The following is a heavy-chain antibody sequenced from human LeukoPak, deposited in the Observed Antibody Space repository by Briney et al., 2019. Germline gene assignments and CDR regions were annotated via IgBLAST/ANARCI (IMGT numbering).Heavy chain of an antibody. V-gene: IGHV3-7*01. CDR2: IKQDGSAE. Sequence: PGGSLRLSCAASGFTISTYWMSWVRQAPGKGLEWVANIKQDGSAEYYVDSVKGRFTISRDNPKKSLYLQMNSLRAEDTAVYYCERGGRSYGPYFDIWGQGTLVTVSS. D-gene: IGHD5-18*01. CDR3: ERGGRSYGPYFDI. CDR1: GFTISTYW. J-gene: IGHJ4*02.